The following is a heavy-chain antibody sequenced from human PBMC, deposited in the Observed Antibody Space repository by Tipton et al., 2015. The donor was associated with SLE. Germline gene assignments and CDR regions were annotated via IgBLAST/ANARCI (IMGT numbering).Heavy chain of an antibody. V-gene: IGHV4-39*07. D-gene: IGHD6-19*01. CDR2: IYYSGSA. Sequence: TLSLTCTVSGGSISSGRYYWGWIRQPPGKGLEWIGTIYYSGSAYYNPSLKSRVTISVDTSKNQFSMKLSSVTAADTAVYYCARGVAVAAVRYWYFDLWGRGTLVTVSS. J-gene: IGHJ2*01. CDR1: GGSISSGRYY. CDR3: ARGVAVAAVRYWYFDL.